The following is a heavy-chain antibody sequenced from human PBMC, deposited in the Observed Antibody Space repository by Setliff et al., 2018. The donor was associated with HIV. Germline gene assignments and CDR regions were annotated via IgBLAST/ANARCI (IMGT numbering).Heavy chain of an antibody. Sequence: SETLSLTCTVSGGSIRNEDYFWSWIRQPAGKGLEWIGRFYTSGSTNYDPPFKSRVTISEGTSENQFSLKLTSVTAADTAIYYCARGGGRVVRGLIGMYYFDYWGQGILVTVSS. J-gene: IGHJ4*02. V-gene: IGHV4-61*02. CDR2: FYTSGST. D-gene: IGHD3-10*01. CDR3: ARGGGRVVRGLIGMYYFDY. CDR1: GGSIRNEDYF.